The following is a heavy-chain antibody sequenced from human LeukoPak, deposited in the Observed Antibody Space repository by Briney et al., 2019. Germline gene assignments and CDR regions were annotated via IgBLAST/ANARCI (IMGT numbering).Heavy chain of an antibody. CDR1: GGSISSGGYS. Sequence: SETLSLTCAVSGGSISSGGYSWSWIRQPPGTGLGWIGYIYHSGSTYYNPSLKSRVTISVDRSKNQFSLKLSSVTAADTAVYYCARQTTSSGMDVWGQGTTVTVPS. J-gene: IGHJ6*02. CDR2: IYHSGST. CDR3: ARQTTSSGMDV. D-gene: IGHD4-11*01. V-gene: IGHV4-30-2*01.